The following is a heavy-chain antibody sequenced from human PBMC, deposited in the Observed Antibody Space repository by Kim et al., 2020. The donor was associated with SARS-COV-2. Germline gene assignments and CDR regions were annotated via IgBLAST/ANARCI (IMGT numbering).Heavy chain of an antibody. J-gene: IGHJ4*02. CDR3: AREFGFYDILTGYSGRFDY. Sequence: GGSLRLSCAASGFTLSSYAMHWVRQAPGKGLEWVAVISYDGSNKYYADSVKGRFTISRDNSKNTLYLQMNSLRAEDTAVYYCAREFGFYDILTGYSGRFDYWGQGTLVTVSS. D-gene: IGHD3-9*01. CDR2: ISYDGSNK. V-gene: IGHV3-30-3*01. CDR1: GFTLSSYA.